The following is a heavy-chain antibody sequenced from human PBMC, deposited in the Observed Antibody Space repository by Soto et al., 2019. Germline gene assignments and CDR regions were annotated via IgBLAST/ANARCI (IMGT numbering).Heavy chain of an antibody. V-gene: IGHV4-30-2*01. J-gene: IGHJ5*02. CDR2: IYHSGST. D-gene: IGHD6-13*01. CDR3: ARDGTAAAGTIDP. Sequence: QLQLQESGSGLVKPSQTLSLTCAASGGSISSGGYSWSWIRQPPGKGLEWIGYIYHSGSTYYNPSLKSRVTISVDRSKNQFSLKLSSVTAADTAVYYCARDGTAAAGTIDPWGQGTLVTVSS. CDR1: GGSISSGGYS.